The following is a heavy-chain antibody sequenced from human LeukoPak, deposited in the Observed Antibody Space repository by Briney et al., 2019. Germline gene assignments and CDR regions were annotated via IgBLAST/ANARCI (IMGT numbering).Heavy chain of an antibody. CDR2: IYSSGST. V-gene: IGHV4-59*01. Sequence: SETLSLTCTVSGGSISTYYWSWIRQPPGKGLEWIGYIYSSGSTNYNPSLKSRVTMSVDTSKNQFSLKLSSVTAADTAVYYCASRSQEGYYYYGMDVWGQGTTVTVSS. CDR1: GGSISTYY. J-gene: IGHJ6*02. CDR3: ASRSQEGYYYYGMDV.